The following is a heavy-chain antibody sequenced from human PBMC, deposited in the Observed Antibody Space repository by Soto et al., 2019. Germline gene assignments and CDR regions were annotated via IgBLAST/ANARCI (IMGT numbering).Heavy chain of an antibody. Sequence: GASVQVSCKASGYTFTTYYIHWVRQAPGQGLEWMGRINTNNGDTNYAQTFQGRVTMTTDTSTSTVHMEVRSLRSDYTAFYYCAREGVAPYYYYGMDVWGQGTPVTVSS. J-gene: IGHJ6*02. D-gene: IGHD5-12*01. CDR2: INTNNGDT. CDR1: GYTFTTYY. V-gene: IGHV1-18*04. CDR3: AREGVAPYYYYGMDV.